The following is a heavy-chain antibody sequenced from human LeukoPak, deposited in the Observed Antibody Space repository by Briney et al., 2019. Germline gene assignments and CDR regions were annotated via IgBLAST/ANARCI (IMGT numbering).Heavy chain of an antibody. V-gene: IGHV3-7*03. D-gene: IGHD2-2*01. CDR1: GFTFKKYW. CDR3: AKDSGDCSSTSCY. Sequence: GGSLRLSCAASGFTFKKYWMNWVRQVPGKGLECLANIKEDGSETYYADSVKGRFTISRDNPKNLLFLQINSLRAEDTAVYYCAKDSGDCSSTSCYWGQGTLVTVSS. CDR2: IKEDGSET. J-gene: IGHJ4*02.